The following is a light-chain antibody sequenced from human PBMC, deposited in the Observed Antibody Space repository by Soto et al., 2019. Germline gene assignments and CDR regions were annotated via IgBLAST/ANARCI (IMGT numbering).Light chain of an antibody. CDR2: EGS. Sequence: QYVLTQHASMSGSPVHSITISCTGNSSDVGSYNLVSWYQQHPGKAPKLMIYEGSKRPSGVSNRSSGSKSGNTASLTISGLQAEDEADYYCCSYAGSSTLYVFGTGTKVTVL. V-gene: IGLV2-23*01. CDR1: SSDVGSYNL. CDR3: CSYAGSSTLYV. J-gene: IGLJ1*01.